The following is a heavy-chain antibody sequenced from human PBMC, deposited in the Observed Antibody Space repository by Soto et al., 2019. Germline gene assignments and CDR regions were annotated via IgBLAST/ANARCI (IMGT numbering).Heavy chain of an antibody. CDR1: GFTFSSYG. J-gene: IGHJ4*02. CDR3: AKDPPAITYYYDSSGYPPDY. CDR2: ISYDGSNK. D-gene: IGHD3-22*01. Sequence: QPGGSLRLSCAASGFTFSSYGMHWVRKASGKGLEWVAVISYDGSNKYYADSVKGRFTISRDNSKNTLYLQMNSLRAEDTAVYYCAKDPPAITYYYDSSGYPPDYWGQGT. V-gene: IGHV3-30*18.